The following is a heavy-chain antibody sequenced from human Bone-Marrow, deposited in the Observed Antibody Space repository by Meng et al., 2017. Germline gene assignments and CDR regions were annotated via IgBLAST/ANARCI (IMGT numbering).Heavy chain of an antibody. CDR2: IKQDGSER. CDR3: ARAGTGSYSGGGSDI. D-gene: IGHD1-26*01. Sequence: GGSLRLSCAASGFTFSTFWMTWVRQAPGKGLEWVATIKQDGSERHYVDSLKGRFIISRDNTKKSLYLQMNGLRAEDTAVYFCARAGTGSYSGGGSDIWGQGTMVTVSS. V-gene: IGHV3-7*01. CDR1: GFTFSTFW. J-gene: IGHJ3*02.